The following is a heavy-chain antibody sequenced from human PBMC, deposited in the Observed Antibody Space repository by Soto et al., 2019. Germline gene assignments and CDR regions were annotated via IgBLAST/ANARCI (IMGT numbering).Heavy chain of an antibody. Sequence: ASVKVSCKASCYTFTNYGISWGRQAPGQGFEWMGWISAYNGNTNYAQKLQGRVTMTTDTSTSTAYMELRSLRSDDTAAYYCARAVYYFDSSGYYYFDYWGQGTLVTVSS. J-gene: IGHJ4*02. CDR1: CYTFTNYG. D-gene: IGHD3-22*01. CDR3: ARAVYYFDSSGYYYFDY. CDR2: ISAYNGNT. V-gene: IGHV1-18*01.